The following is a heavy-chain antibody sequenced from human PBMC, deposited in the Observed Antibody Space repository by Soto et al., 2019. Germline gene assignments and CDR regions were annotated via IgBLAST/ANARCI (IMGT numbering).Heavy chain of an antibody. CDR2: IIPTLVPA. Sequence: QVQLVQSGAEVKKPGSSVKVSCKASGGTFSSYAISWVRQAPGQGLEWMGGIIPTLVPATSAQNFRGGIIPISGTANYAQKFQGRVTITADESTSTAYMELSSLRSEDTAVYYCARSQGSSTSLEIYYYYYYGMDVWGQGTTVTVSS. D-gene: IGHD2-2*01. CDR3: ARSQGSSTSLEIYYYYYYGMDV. J-gene: IGHJ6*02. CDR1: GGTFSSYA. V-gene: IGHV1-69*01.